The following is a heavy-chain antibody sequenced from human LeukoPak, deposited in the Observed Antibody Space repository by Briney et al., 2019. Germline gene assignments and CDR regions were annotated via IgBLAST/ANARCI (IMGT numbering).Heavy chain of an antibody. D-gene: IGHD3-10*01. CDR2: IYYSGST. J-gene: IGHJ4*02. Sequence: SETLSLTCTVSGGSISSYYWSWIRQPPGKGLEWIGYIYYSGSTNYNPSLKRRVTISVDTSKNQFSLKLSSVTAADTAVYYCASAGLITMVRGVRRLDYWGQGTLVTVSS. CDR3: ASAGLITMVRGVRRLDY. V-gene: IGHV4-59*08. CDR1: GGSISSYY.